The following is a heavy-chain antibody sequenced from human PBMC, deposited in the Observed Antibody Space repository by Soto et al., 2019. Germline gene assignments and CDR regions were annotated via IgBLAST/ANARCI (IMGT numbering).Heavy chain of an antibody. CDR3: ARHREYSSSSGFDY. CDR1: GGSISSYY. J-gene: IGHJ4*02. D-gene: IGHD6-6*01. CDR2: IYYSGST. Sequence: SETLSLTCTVSGGSISSYYWSWIRQPPGKGLEWIGYIYYSGSTNYNPSLKSRVTISVDTSKNQFSLKLSSVTAADTAVYYCARHREYSSSSGFDYWGQGTLVTVSS. V-gene: IGHV4-59*08.